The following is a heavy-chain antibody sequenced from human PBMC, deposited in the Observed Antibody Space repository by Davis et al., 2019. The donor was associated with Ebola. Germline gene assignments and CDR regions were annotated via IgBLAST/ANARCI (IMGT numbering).Heavy chain of an antibody. CDR3: ARGTTYYDFWSGYYGWYFDL. CDR2: INPSGGST. J-gene: IGHJ2*01. V-gene: IGHV1-46*01. CDR1: GYTFTGYY. Sequence: ASVKVSCKASGYTFTGYYMHWVRQAPGQGLEWMGIINPSGGSTSYAQKFQGRVTMTRNTSISTAYMELSSLRSEATAVYYCARGTTYYDFWSGYYGWYFDLWGRGTLVTVSS. D-gene: IGHD3-3*01.